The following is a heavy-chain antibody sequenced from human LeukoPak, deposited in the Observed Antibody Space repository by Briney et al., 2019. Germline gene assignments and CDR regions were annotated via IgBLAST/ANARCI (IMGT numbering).Heavy chain of an antibody. D-gene: IGHD3-16*01. CDR2: IKLKTDDGTT. CDR3: TSALNLVLGELLGY. CDR1: GFIFSKAW. Sequence: GGSLRLSCAASGFIFSKAWMAWVRQAPGKGLEWVGHIKLKTDDGTTDYAAPVKGRFTISRDDSKSTLYLQMNSLNTEDTAVYFCTSALNLVLGELLGYWGQGTLVTVSS. J-gene: IGHJ4*02. V-gene: IGHV3-15*01.